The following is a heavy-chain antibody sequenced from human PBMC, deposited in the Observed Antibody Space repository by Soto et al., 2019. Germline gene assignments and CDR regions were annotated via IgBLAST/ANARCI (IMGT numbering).Heavy chain of an antibody. J-gene: IGHJ6*03. Sequence: GGSLRLSCAASGFTFSSAAMAWVRQAPGKGLEWVSAIYPHGETTYYAGFVKGRFTISRENSKNTLYLQMNNLRADDTAVYFCGRDGSNNANYYMDVWGRGTTVTVSS. CDR3: GRDGSNNANYYMDV. D-gene: IGHD2-15*01. V-gene: IGHV3-23*01. CDR1: GFTFSSAA. CDR2: IYPHGETT.